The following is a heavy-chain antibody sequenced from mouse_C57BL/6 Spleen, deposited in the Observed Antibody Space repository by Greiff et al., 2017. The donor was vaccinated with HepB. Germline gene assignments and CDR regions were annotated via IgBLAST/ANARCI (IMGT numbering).Heavy chain of an antibody. V-gene: IGHV1-26*01. CDR3: ARSYDYDERAFDY. CDR1: GYTFTDYY. Sequence: EVQLQQSGPELVKPGASVKISCKASGYTFTDYYMNWVKQSHGKSLEWIGDINPNNGGTSYNQKFKGKATLTVDKSSSTAYMELRSLTSEDSAVYYCARSYDYDERAFDYWGQGTTLTVSS. J-gene: IGHJ2*01. CDR2: INPNNGGT. D-gene: IGHD2-4*01.